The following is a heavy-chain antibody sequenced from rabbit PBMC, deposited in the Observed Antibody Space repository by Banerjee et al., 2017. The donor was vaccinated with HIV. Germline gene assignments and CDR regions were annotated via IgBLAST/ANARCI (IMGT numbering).Heavy chain of an antibody. J-gene: IGHJ4*01. CDR1: GIDFSSYYY. Sequence: QEQLVESGGGLVKPGGTLTLTCKASGIDFSSYYYMCWVRQAPGKGLELIACIYTSSGNTVYASWAKGRFTISKTSSTTVTLQMTSLTAADTATYFCAREGAYDDYSDFYLWGQGTLVTVS. CDR3: AREGAYDDYSDFYL. V-gene: IGHV1S45*01. CDR2: IYTSSGNT. D-gene: IGHD2-1*01.